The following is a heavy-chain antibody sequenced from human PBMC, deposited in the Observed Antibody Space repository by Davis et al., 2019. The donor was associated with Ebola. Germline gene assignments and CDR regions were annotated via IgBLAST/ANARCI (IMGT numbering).Heavy chain of an antibody. CDR2: SRNKAKSYTT. Sequence: PGGSLRLSCAASGFTLSDHYMDWVRQAPGKGLEWVGRSRNKAKSYTTDYAASVKGRFTITRDHSKSPVYLQMNSLKIEDTAVYFCARVDYGNLDYWGQGTMVTVSS. D-gene: IGHD4-17*01. V-gene: IGHV3-72*01. CDR1: GFTLSDHY. J-gene: IGHJ4*02. CDR3: ARVDYGNLDY.